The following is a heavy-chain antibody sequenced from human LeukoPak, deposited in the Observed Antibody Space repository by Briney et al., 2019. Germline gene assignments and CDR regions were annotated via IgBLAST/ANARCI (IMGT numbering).Heavy chain of an antibody. V-gene: IGHV5-51*01. D-gene: IGHD2-21*02. CDR2: IYPGDSDT. Sequence: GESLKISCKGSGYSFTSYWIGWVRQMPGKGLEWMGIIYPGDSDTRYSPSFQGQVTISADKSISTAYLQWSSLKASDTAMYYCARGVVVTAIPWTNSFDPWGQGTLVTVSS. CDR1: GYSFTSYW. J-gene: IGHJ5*02. CDR3: ARGVVVTAIPWTNSFDP.